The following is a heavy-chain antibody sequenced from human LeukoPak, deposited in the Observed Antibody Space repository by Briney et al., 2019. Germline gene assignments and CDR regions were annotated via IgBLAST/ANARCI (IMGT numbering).Heavy chain of an antibody. CDR2: IHAGGSDP. J-gene: IGHJ4*02. CDR3: AKGGHHFNPFNN. V-gene: IGHV3-23*01. Sequence: GGSLRLSCAVSGFTFSTSPMGWVRQAPGKGLEWVSSIHAGGSDPFCADSVQGRCTISRDNSKNTLSLQLNNLRAEDTAIYFFAKGGHHFNPFNNWGQGTLVTVSS. CDR1: GFTFSTSP.